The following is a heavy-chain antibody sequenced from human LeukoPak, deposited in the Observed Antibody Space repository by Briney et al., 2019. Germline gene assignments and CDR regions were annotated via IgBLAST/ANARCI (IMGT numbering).Heavy chain of an antibody. CDR2: ISYDGSNK. V-gene: IGHV3-30-3*01. CDR3: ARDHAAAGKLDC. D-gene: IGHD6-13*01. J-gene: IGHJ4*02. CDR1: RFTFSCYA. Sequence: GGSLRLSCAASRFTFSCYAMHWVRQAPGKGLEWVAVISYDGSNKYYADSVKGRFTISRDNSKNTLYLQMNSLRAEDTAVYYCARDHAAAGKLDCWGQGTLVTVSS.